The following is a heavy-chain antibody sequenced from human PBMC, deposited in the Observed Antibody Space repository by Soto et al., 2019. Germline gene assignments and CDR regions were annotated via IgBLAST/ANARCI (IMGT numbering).Heavy chain of an antibody. CDR3: ARDPHLAAAGTFDY. V-gene: IGHV3-21*01. J-gene: IGHJ4*02. CDR2: ISSSSSYI. Sequence: EVQLVESGGGLVKPGGSLRLSCAASGFTFSSYSMNWVRQAPGKGLEWVSSISSSSSYIYYADSVKGRFTISRDNAKNSLYMQMNSLRAEDTAVYYCARDPHLAAAGTFDYWGQGTLVTVSS. D-gene: IGHD6-13*01. CDR1: GFTFSSYS.